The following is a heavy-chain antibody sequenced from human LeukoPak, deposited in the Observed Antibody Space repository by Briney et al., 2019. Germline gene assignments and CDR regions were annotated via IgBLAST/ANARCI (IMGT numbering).Heavy chain of an antibody. V-gene: IGHV4-4*02. Sequence: SGTLSLTCAVSGGSISSSNWWSWVRQPPGKGLEWIGEIYHSGSTNYNPSLKSRVTISVDKSKNQFSLKLSSVTAADTAVYYCARYGSGSYYGTFFDYWGQGTLVTVSS. CDR3: ARYGSGSYYGTFFDY. CDR1: GGSISSSNW. J-gene: IGHJ4*02. D-gene: IGHD3-10*01. CDR2: IYHSGST.